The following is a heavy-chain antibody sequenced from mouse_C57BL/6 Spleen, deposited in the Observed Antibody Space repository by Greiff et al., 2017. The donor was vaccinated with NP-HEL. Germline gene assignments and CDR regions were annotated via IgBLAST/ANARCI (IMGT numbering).Heavy chain of an antibody. CDR1: GFNIKNTY. J-gene: IGHJ4*01. D-gene: IGHD1-1*01. V-gene: IGHV14-3*01. CDR3: ARGITTVVAREYYYAMDY. CDR2: IDPANGNT. Sequence: VQLQQSVAELVRPGASVKLSCTASGFNIKNTYMHWVKQRPEQGLEWIGRIDPANGNTKYAPKFQGKATITADTSSNTAYLQLSSLTSEDTAIYYCARGITTVVAREYYYAMDYWGQGTSVTVSS.